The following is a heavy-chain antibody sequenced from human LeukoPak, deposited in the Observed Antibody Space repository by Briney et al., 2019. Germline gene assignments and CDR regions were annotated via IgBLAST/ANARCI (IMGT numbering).Heavy chain of an antibody. Sequence: PSETLSLTCTVSGVSISSLSWSWIRQPPGGGLESIGSISNTGATNYNPSLKGRVTISVDTSNNEVSLKVTSVNAANTAVYYCARGSDSYGYPYYYYYMDVWGKGTTVTVSS. V-gene: IGHV4-59*11. CDR2: ISNTGAT. D-gene: IGHD5-18*01. J-gene: IGHJ6*03. CDR1: GVSISSLS. CDR3: ARGSDSYGYPYYYYYMDV.